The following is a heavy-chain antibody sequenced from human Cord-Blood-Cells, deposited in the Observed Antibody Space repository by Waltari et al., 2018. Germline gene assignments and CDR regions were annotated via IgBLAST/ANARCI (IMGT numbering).Heavy chain of an antibody. CDR1: GYPSTSYD. D-gene: IGHD6-6*01. J-gene: IGHJ4*02. CDR2: MNPNSGNT. V-gene: IGHV1-8*03. CDR3: ARGPNSSSYYFDY. Sequence: QVQLVQSGVEVKTTGASVKVSCNHSGYPSTSYDINWVLQATGQGLEWMGWMNPNSGNTGYAQKFQGRVTITRNTSISTAYMELSSLRSEDTAVYYCARGPNSSSYYFDYWGQGTLVTVSS.